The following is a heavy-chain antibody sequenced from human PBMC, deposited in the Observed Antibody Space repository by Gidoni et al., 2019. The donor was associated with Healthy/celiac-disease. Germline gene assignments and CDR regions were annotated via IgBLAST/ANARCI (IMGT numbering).Heavy chain of an antibody. J-gene: IGHJ2*01. Sequence: VQLVQSGAAVKKPGASVKVSCKVCGYTLTELSMHWVRQAPGKGLEWMGGFDPEDGETIYAQKFQGRVTMTEDTSTDTAYMELSSLRSEDTAVYYCATVCCGDYGDWYFDLWGRGTLVTVSS. CDR2: FDPEDGET. CDR1: GYTLTELS. CDR3: ATVCCGDYGDWYFDL. D-gene: IGHD4-17*01. V-gene: IGHV1-24*01.